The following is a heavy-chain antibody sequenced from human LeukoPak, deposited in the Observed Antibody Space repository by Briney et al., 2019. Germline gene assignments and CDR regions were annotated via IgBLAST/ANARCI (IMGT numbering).Heavy chain of an antibody. D-gene: IGHD2-2*01. CDR1: GFTFSTSW. J-gene: IGHJ4*02. Sequence: QPRGSLILSCVVSGFTFSTSWMHWVRQVPGKGLMWVSRIKSDGSSSSYADSVKGRFTISIDNAKNTLYLQMDSLRAEDTAVYYCSNEGTYLGGQGTLVTVSS. V-gene: IGHV3-74*01. CDR3: SNEGTYL. CDR2: IKSDGSSS.